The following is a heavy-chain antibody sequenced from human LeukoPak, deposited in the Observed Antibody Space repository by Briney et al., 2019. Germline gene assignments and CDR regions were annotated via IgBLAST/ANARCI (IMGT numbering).Heavy chain of an antibody. CDR2: INHSGST. D-gene: IGHD2-2*01. Sequence: PSQTLSLTCTVSGGSISSGSYYWSWIRQPPGKGLEWIGEINHSGSTNYNPSLKSRVTISVDTSKNQFSLKLSSVTAADTAVYYCARQGGYSPYCSSTSCYLNWFDPWGQGTLVTVSS. V-gene: IGHV4-39*01. J-gene: IGHJ5*02. CDR1: GGSISSGSYY. CDR3: ARQGGYSPYCSSTSCYLNWFDP.